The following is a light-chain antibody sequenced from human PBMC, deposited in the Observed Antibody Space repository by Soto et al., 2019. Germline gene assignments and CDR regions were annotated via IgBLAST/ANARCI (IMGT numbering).Light chain of an antibody. CDR3: QQYDDTPRT. J-gene: IGKJ1*01. Sequence: DVVMTQSPDSLAVSLGERATINCKSSQSVLNSSNNKNYLAWYQQKPGQPPKLLIYWASTRESGVPDRVSGSGSGTDFTLTISSLQAEDVAVYYCQQYDDTPRTFGQGTKVEIK. CDR2: WAS. CDR1: QSVLNSSNNKNY. V-gene: IGKV4-1*01.